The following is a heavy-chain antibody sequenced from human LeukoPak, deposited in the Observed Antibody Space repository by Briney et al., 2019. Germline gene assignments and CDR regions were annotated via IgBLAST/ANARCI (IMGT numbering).Heavy chain of an antibody. J-gene: IGHJ4*02. CDR3: ASGRRGYSGYDWTSDFDY. CDR1: GFTFSSYE. D-gene: IGHD5-12*01. V-gene: IGHV3-21*01. CDR2: ISSSSSYI. Sequence: GGSLRLSCAASGFTFSSYEMNWVRQAPGKGLEWVSSISSSSSYIYYADSVKGRFTISRDNAKNSLYLQMNSLRAEDTAVYYCASGRRGYSGYDWTSDFDYWGQGTLVTVSS.